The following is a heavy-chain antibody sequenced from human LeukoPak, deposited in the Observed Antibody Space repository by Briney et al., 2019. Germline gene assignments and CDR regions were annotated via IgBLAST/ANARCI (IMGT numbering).Heavy chain of an antibody. CDR1: GYTFTGYY. CDR2: INPNSGGT. V-gene: IGHV1-2*02. D-gene: IGHD3-22*01. CDR3: ARAWYYYDSSGYYPNWFDP. Sequence: ASVKVSCKASGYTFTGYYMHWVRQAPGQGLEWMGWINPNSGGTNYAQKFQGRVTMTRDTSISTAYMELSRLRSDDTAVYYCARAWYYYDSSGYYPNWFDPWGQGTLVTVSS. J-gene: IGHJ5*02.